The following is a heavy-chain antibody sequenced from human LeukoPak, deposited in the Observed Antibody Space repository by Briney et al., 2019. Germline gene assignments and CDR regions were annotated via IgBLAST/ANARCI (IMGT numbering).Heavy chain of an antibody. V-gene: IGHV3-30*18. CDR1: GFTFSNYA. J-gene: IGHJ4*02. CDR3: AKDLRDSGSYPYFDY. D-gene: IGHD1-26*01. CDR2: ISYDGSNK. Sequence: GGSLRLSCAASGFTFSNYAMSWVRQAPGKGLGWVAVISYDGSNKYYADSVKGRFTISRDNSKNTLYLQMNSLRAEDTAVYYCAKDLRDSGSYPYFDYWGQGTLVTVSS.